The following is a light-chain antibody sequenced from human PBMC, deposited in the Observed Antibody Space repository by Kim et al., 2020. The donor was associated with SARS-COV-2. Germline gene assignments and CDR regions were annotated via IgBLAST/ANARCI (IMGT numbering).Light chain of an antibody. J-gene: IGKJ4*01. Sequence: ASAGDRVTVTCRARQGISSYLGWYQQKPGNAPKLLIYDASPLQSGFPTRFSGSGSGTDCTLTRSCLQSEDFATYYGRGYYSYPLTFGGGTKVDIK. CDR1: QGISSY. CDR3: RGYYSYPLT. CDR2: DAS. V-gene: IGKV1-8*01.